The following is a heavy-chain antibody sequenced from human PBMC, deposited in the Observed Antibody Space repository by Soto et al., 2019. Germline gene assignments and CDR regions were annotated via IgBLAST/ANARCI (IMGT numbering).Heavy chain of an antibody. J-gene: IGHJ4*02. Sequence: TFTFGGFRLSTSGVGVGWIRQPPGKALEWLALIYWDDDKRYSPSLKSRLTITKDTSKNQVVLTMTNMDPVDTATYYCAHRDGDYQTKTNYFDYWGQGTLVTVSS. D-gene: IGHD4-17*01. CDR2: IYWDDDK. CDR3: AHRDGDYQTKTNYFDY. V-gene: IGHV2-5*02. CDR1: GFRLSTSGVG.